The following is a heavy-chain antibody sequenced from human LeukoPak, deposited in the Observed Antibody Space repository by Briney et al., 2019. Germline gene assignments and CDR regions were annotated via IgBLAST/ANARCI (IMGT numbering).Heavy chain of an antibody. CDR1: GFTFSSYG. Sequence: GGSLRLSCAASGFTFSSYGMHWVRQAPGKGLEWVAVISYDGSNKYYADSVKGRFTISRDNSKNTLYLQMNSLRAEDTAVYYCAKTIQLWLVDYWGQGTLITVSS. D-gene: IGHD5-18*01. CDR3: AKTIQLWLVDY. V-gene: IGHV3-30*18. J-gene: IGHJ4*02. CDR2: ISYDGSNK.